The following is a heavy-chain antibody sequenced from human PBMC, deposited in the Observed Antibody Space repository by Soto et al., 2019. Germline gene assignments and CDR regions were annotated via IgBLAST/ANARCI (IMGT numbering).Heavy chain of an antibody. Sequence: SETLSLTCTVSGRPISSDYWSWIRQPPGKGLEEIGHIYYRGSTNYNPSLKSRVTISVDRSKNQFSLKFRFVSAVDTAVYYCARGGLGSIWYDPWGQGTLVTV. CDR1: GRPISSDY. D-gene: IGHD3-10*01. CDR2: IYYRGST. J-gene: IGHJ5*02. CDR3: ARGGLGSIWYDP. V-gene: IGHV4-59*01.